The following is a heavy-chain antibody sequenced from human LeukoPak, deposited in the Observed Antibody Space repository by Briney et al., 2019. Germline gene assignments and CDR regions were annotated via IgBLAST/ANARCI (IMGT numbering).Heavy chain of an antibody. J-gene: IGHJ4*02. CDR3: ARGKAAAGMS. CDR2: FQYGGNS. Sequence: SETLSLTCNVSGSSITAFYCSWIRQSPGKGLEWIGSFQYGGNSKYNPSLKSRVAMSVDTSKRQLSLRLTSVTAADTAVYYCARGKAAAGMSWGQGTLVTVSS. V-gene: IGHV4-59*01. D-gene: IGHD6-13*01. CDR1: GSSITAFY.